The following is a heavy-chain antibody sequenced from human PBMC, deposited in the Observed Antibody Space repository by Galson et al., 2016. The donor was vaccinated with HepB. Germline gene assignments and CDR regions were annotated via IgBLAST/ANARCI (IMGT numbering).Heavy chain of an antibody. J-gene: IGHJ4*02. D-gene: IGHD5-12*01. V-gene: IGHV3-11*06. Sequence: SLRLSCAASGFNFADYYMAWIRQAPGKGLEWVSHMSPTSAYLRYADSVKGRFSISRDNAGGSLYLQMNSLRVGDTAVYFCARWGVRDGHDEGLDYWGQGTLVTVSS. CDR1: GFNFADYY. CDR2: MSPTSAYL. CDR3: ARWGVRDGHDEGLDY.